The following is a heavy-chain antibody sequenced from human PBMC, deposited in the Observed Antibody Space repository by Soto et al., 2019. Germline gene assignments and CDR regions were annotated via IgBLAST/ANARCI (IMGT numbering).Heavy chain of an antibody. CDR2: IIPILGIA. CDR1: GGTFSSYT. J-gene: IGHJ4*02. Sequence: QVQLVQSGAEVKKPGSSVKVSCKASGGTFSSYTISWVRQAHGQGLELLGRIIPILGIANYAQKFQGRVTITADKSTSTAYIELSSLRSEDTAVYYCASRYDSSDYWGQGTRVTVSS. V-gene: IGHV1-69*02. CDR3: ASRYDSSDY. D-gene: IGHD3-22*01.